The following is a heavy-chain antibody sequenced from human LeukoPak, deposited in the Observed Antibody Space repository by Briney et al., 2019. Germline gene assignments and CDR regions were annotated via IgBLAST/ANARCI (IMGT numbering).Heavy chain of an antibody. V-gene: IGHV3-64*01. CDR1: GFTFSSYA. D-gene: IGHD6-13*01. Sequence: GGSLRLSCAASGFTFSSYAMHWVRQAPGKGLEYVSAISSNGGSTYYANSVKGRFTISRDNSKNTLYHQMGSLRAEDMAVYYCARGGGYSSSSWFDPWGQGTLVTVSS. J-gene: IGHJ5*02. CDR3: ARGGGYSSSSWFDP. CDR2: ISSNGGST.